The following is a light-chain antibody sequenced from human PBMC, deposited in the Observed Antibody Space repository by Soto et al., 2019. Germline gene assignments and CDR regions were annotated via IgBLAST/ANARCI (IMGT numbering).Light chain of an antibody. CDR2: DVN. Sequence: QSVLAQPASVSGSFGQSIIISCSGPNTDLGVYGYVSWYQHHPGKAPKLLIYDVNNRPSGISDRFSGSKSGDTASLTISGLQAEDEADYFCCSYTTTYTLVFGGGTKVTVL. CDR1: NTDLGVYGY. V-gene: IGLV2-14*01. J-gene: IGLJ3*02. CDR3: CSYTTTYTLV.